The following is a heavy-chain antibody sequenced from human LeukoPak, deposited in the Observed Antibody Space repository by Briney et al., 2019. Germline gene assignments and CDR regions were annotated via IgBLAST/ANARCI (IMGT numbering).Heavy chain of an antibody. J-gene: IGHJ6*03. CDR1: GGSISSYY. CDR2: MYYSGST. V-gene: IGHV4-59*01. Sequence: SETLSLTCTVSGGSISSYYWSWIRQPPGKGLEWIGYMYYSGSTNYNPSLKSRVTISVDTSKNQFSLKLSSVTAADTAVYYCARTYYYDSSGYYHRYYYYYMDVWGKGTTVTVSS. CDR3: ARTYYYDSSGYYHRYYYYYMDV. D-gene: IGHD3-22*01.